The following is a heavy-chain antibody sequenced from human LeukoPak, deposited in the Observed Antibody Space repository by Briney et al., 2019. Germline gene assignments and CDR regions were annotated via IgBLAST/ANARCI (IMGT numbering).Heavy chain of an antibody. J-gene: IGHJ3*02. CDR2: INPSGGSP. CDR3: ARDWWSGYSDVFDI. CDR1: GYTFTNYY. Sequence: ASVKVSCKASGYTFTNYYMHWVRQAPGQGLEWMGIINPSGGSPTYAQKFQGRVTMTRDTSTSTVYMELSSLRSEDTAVYYCARDWWSGYSDVFDIWGQGTMVTVSS. D-gene: IGHD3-3*01. V-gene: IGHV1-46*01.